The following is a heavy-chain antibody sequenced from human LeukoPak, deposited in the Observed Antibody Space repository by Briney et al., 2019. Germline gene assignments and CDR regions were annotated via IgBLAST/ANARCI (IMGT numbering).Heavy chain of an antibody. J-gene: IGHJ5*02. D-gene: IGHD2-2*02. V-gene: IGHV4-38-2*02. CDR3: ARECSSTTCYTRSFDP. Sequence: SETLSLTCTVSGYSISSGYYWGWIRQPPGKGLEWIGSIYHSGSTYYNPSLKSRVTISVDTSKNQFSLNLNSVTATDTAVYYCARECSSTTCYTRSFDPWGQGTLVTVSS. CDR1: GYSISSGYY. CDR2: IYHSGST.